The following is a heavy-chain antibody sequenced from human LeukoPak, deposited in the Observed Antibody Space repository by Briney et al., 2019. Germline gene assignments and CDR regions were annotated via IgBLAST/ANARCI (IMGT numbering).Heavy chain of an antibody. J-gene: IGHJ4*02. V-gene: IGHV3-23*01. CDR3: AKWGDYDVLTGYYVSDY. D-gene: IGHD3-9*01. CDR2: ITGSGGNT. CDR1: GFTFSNYA. Sequence: GASLRLSCAASGFTFSNYAMSWVRQAPGKGLEWVSAITGSGGNTYYADSVKGRFTISRDNSKNTVFLQMNSLRAEDTAVYYCAKWGDYDVLTGYYVSDYWGQGTLVTDSS.